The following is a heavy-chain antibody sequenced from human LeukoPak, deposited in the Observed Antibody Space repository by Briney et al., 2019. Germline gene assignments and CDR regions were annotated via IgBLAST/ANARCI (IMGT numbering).Heavy chain of an antibody. CDR3: ARDRYYASENHLLFDC. Sequence: GGSLRLSCAASGLTVSSNYMSWVRQAPGKGLEWVSVIYRDGRTYYADSVKGRFTISRDTSKNTLYLQMNSLRAEDAAVYYCARDRYYASENHLLFDCWGQGTLVTVSS. J-gene: IGHJ4*02. CDR2: IYRDGRT. D-gene: IGHD3-10*01. V-gene: IGHV3-66*01. CDR1: GLTVSSNY.